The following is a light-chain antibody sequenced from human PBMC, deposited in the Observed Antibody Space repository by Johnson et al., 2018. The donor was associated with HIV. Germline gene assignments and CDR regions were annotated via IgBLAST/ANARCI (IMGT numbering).Light chain of an antibody. CDR1: SSNIGNNY. V-gene: IGLV1-51*02. J-gene: IGLJ1*01. Sequence: HSVLTQPPSVSAAPGQKVTISCSGSSSNIGNNYVSWYQQLPGTAPKLLIYENNKRPSGIPDRFSGSKSGTSATLGITGLQTGDEADYYCGTWDSSLNSKVFVTGTKVSVL. CDR2: ENN. CDR3: GTWDSSLNSKV.